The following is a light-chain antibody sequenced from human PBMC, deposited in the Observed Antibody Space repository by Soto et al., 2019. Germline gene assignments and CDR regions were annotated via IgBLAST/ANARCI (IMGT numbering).Light chain of an antibody. J-gene: IGKJ3*01. V-gene: IGKV3-20*01. CDR2: GTS. CDR3: QQYGSSYT. Sequence: EIVLTQSPGTLSLSPGERATLSCRASQSVRSNYLAWYQQQPGQAPRLLIYGTSARATGIPDRFSGSGSGTDFTLTISRLEPEDFAVYYCQQYGSSYTFGPGTKV. CDR1: QSVRSNY.